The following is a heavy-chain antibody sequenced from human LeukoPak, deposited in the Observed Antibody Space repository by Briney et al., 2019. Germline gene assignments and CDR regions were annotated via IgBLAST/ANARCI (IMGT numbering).Heavy chain of an antibody. D-gene: IGHD5-24*01. Sequence: GASVKVSCKASGYTFTNYYIHWVRQAPGQGLEWMGLINPGGDNTDYAQNFQGRVTMTRDTSTSTVYMGLSSPRSEDTAVYYCARIRDGYNDAYDIWGQGTMVTVSS. J-gene: IGHJ3*02. CDR2: INPGGDNT. CDR3: ARIRDGYNDAYDI. V-gene: IGHV1-46*01. CDR1: GYTFTNYY.